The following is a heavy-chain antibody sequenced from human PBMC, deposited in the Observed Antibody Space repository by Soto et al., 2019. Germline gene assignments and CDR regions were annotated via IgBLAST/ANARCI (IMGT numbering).Heavy chain of an antibody. Sequence: QVQLVQSGDEVKKPGASVKVSCKASGYIFVNYGIAWVRQAPGQGLEWMGWISPYTVNTHSASKVQGRLTMTTDTSTSKAYMDLGSLTSDDTAVYYCVMVDNYVTPTPQDVWGQGTTVTVSS. CDR3: VMVDNYVTPTPQDV. J-gene: IGHJ6*02. D-gene: IGHD3-16*01. CDR2: ISPYTVNT. CDR1: GYIFVNYG. V-gene: IGHV1-18*01.